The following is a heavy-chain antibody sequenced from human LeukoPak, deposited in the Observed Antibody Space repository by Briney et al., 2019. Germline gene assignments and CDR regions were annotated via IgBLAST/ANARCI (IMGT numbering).Heavy chain of an antibody. CDR1: GFTVSSNY. CDR3: ARGGNYFDY. CDR2: IYSGGST. J-gene: IGHJ4*02. Sequence: GGSLRLSCAASGFTVSSNYMTWVRPAPGKGLEWVSVIYSGGSTYCANSVQGRFTISRDNSKNTLYLQMNSLTAEDTAVYYCARGGNYFDYWGQGTLVTVSS. V-gene: IGHV3-53*01. D-gene: IGHD1-26*01.